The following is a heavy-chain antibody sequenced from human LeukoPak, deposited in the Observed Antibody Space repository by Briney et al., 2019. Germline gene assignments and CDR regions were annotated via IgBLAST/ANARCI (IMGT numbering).Heavy chain of an antibody. CDR2: IRNDGSNK. Sequence: PGGSLRLSCAASGFTFGTYDMHWVRQAPGKGLEWVAFIRNDGSNKNYADSVKGRFTISRDDSKNTVYLQMHSLRAEDTAVYYCAKTEGLSMNYCGQGILVTVSS. CDR3: AKTEGLSMNY. V-gene: IGHV3-30*02. CDR1: GFTFGTYD. J-gene: IGHJ4*02. D-gene: IGHD3/OR15-3a*01.